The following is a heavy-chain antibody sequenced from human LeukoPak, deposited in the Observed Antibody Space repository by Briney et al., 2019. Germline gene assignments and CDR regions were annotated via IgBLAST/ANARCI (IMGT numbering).Heavy chain of an antibody. J-gene: IGHJ4*02. CDR1: GVPFSNYY. Sequence: SETLSLTCAVSGVPFSNYYWSWVRQSPRQGLEWIGEINHSGYTNYNPSLKSRVTMSIDTSKNQFSLKLTSVTAADAGVYYCTRAVAGHPDWGQGTLVTVAS. D-gene: IGHD6-19*01. V-gene: IGHV4-34*01. CDR3: TRAVAGHPD. CDR2: INHSGYT.